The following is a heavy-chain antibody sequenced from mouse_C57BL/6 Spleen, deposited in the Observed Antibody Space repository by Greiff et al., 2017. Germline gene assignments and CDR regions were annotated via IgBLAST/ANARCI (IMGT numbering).Heavy chain of an antibody. V-gene: IGHV14-4*01. CDR1: GFNIKDDY. J-gene: IGHJ2*01. CDR3: TGTTVVDY. D-gene: IGHD1-1*01. CDR2: IDPENGDT. Sequence: EVQLQQSGAELVRPGASVKLSCTASGFNIKDDYMHWVKQRPEQGLEWIGWIDPENGDTEYASKFQGKATITADTSSNTAYLQLSSLTSEDTAVYYCTGTTVVDYWGQGTTLTVSS.